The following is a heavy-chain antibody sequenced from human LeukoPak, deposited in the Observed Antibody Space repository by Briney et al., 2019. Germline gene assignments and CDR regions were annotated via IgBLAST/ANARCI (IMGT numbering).Heavy chain of an antibody. CDR3: ARVPDYHYYYMDV. V-gene: IGHV4-39*07. J-gene: IGHJ6*03. CDR1: GGSISSSSYY. CDR2: IYYSGSA. Sequence: SSETLSLTCTVSGGSISSSSYYWGWIRQPPGKGLEWIGSIYYSGSAYYNPSLKSRVTMSVDTSKNQFSLRLSSVTAADTAVYYCARVPDYHYYYMDVWGKGTTVTVSS.